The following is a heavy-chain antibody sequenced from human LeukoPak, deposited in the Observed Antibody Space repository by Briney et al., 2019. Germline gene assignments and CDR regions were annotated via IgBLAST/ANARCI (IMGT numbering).Heavy chain of an antibody. CDR1: GYTFTSYG. J-gene: IGHJ4*02. CDR3: ARPSKAYCGGDCSDCFDY. V-gene: IGHV1-18*01. D-gene: IGHD2-21*02. CDR2: ISAYNGNT. Sequence: ASVKVSCNASGYTFTSYGISWVRQAPGQGLEWMGWISAYNGNTNYAQKLQGRVTMTTDTSTSTAYMELRSLRSDDTAVYYCARPSKAYCGGDCSDCFDYWGQGALVTVSS.